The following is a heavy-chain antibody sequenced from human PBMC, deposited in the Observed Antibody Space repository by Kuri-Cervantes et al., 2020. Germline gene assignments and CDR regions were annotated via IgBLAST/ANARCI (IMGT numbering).Heavy chain of an antibody. CDR1: GGSFSGYY. D-gene: IGHD3-3*01. Sequence: GESLKISCAVYGGSFSGYYWSWIRQPPGKGLEWISYITGTSSTIYYADSVKGRFSISRDNAQNSLYLQMNSLRAEDTAVYYCVREGLEWFPNWFDPWGQGTLVTVSS. V-gene: IGHV3-11*04. CDR2: ITGTSSTI. CDR3: VREGLEWFPNWFDP. J-gene: IGHJ5*02.